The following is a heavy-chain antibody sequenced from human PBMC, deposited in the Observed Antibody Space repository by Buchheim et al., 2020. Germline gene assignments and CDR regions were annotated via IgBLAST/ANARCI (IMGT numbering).Heavy chain of an antibody. CDR3: AKGGTYYYYYCMDV. V-gene: IGHV3-23*04. J-gene: IGHJ6*02. Sequence: EVQLVESGGGLVQPGGSLRLSCAASGFTFSSYAMSWVRQAPGKGLEWVSAISGSGDSTDYADSVKGRFTLSRENSKNTLFLQMNSLRAEDTAVYYCAKGGTYYYYYCMDVWGQGTT. CDR1: GFTFSSYA. CDR2: ISGSGDST.